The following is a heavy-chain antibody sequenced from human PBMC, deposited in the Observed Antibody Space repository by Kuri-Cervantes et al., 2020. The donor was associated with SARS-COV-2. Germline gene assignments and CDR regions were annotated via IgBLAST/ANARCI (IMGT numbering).Heavy chain of an antibody. CDR1: GGSISSYY. CDR3: ARGKTKRTSLITYYYGMDV. D-gene: IGHD2-2*01. V-gene: IGHV4-39*01. CDR2: IYYSGST. Sequence: SETLSLTCTVSGGSISSYYWSWIRQPPGKGLEWIGSIYYSGSTYYNPSLKSRVTISVDTSKNQFSLKLSSVTAADTAVYYCARGKTKRTSLITYYYGMDVWGQGTMVTVSS. J-gene: IGHJ6*02.